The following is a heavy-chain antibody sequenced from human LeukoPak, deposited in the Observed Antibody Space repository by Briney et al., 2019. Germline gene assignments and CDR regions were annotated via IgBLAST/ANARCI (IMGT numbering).Heavy chain of an antibody. V-gene: IGHV3-23*01. CDR1: GFTFTSNA. J-gene: IGHJ4*02. D-gene: IGHD1-26*01. CDR2: ISASASGT. CDR3: ASNSGSYGGY. Sequence: PGGSLRLSCAASGFTFTSNAMSWVRQAPGKGLEWVSGISASASGTYYADSVKGRFTISRGKSKNTLFLQMNSLRAEDTAVYYCASNSGSYGGYWGQGTLVTVSS.